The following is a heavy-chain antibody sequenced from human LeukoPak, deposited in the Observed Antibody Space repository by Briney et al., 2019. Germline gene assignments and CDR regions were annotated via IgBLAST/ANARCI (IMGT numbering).Heavy chain of an antibody. CDR1: SGSISSYY. CDR2: ISYSGGT. V-gene: IGHV4-59*01. Sequence: SETLSLTCAVSSGSISSYYWSWIRQPPGKGLEWLGYISYSGGTNYNPSLKSRVTTSIDTSKNQFSLKLRSVTAADTAVYYCVRESTNWFDPWGQGTLVTVSS. J-gene: IGHJ5*02. CDR3: VRESTNWFDP.